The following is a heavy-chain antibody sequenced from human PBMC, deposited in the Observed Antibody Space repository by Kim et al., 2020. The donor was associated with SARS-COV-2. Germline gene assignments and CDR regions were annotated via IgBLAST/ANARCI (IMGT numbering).Heavy chain of an antibody. J-gene: IGHJ5*02. Sequence: GGSLRLSCAASGFSFSSYGMHWVRQVPGMGLEWVAVIWYDGSDKFYTDSVKGRFTISRDNSKNTLYLQMNSLRVEDTALYYCARDAIAARPGWFDPWGQGTLVTVSS. V-gene: IGHV3-33*01. CDR2: IWYDGSDK. CDR1: GFSFSSYG. CDR3: ARDAIAARPGWFDP. D-gene: IGHD6-6*01.